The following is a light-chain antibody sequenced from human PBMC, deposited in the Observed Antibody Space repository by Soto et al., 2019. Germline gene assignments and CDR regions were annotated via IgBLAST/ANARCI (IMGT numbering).Light chain of an antibody. J-gene: IGKJ2*01. Sequence: EIVMTQSPATLSLSPGERAALSCRASQSINSELAWYQQKPGQPPRLLIYGASTRATSVPARFTGSESGSEFTLTISGLQSEDVAVYYCQQGHNWPLTFGQGTRLEI. V-gene: IGKV3-15*01. CDR2: GAS. CDR1: QSINSE. CDR3: QQGHNWPLT.